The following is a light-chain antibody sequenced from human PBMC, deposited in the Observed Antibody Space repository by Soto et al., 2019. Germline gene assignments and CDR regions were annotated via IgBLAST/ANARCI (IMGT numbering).Light chain of an antibody. J-gene: IGKJ1*01. V-gene: IGKV3-11*01. CDR2: DAS. CDR3: QRYGSSPRT. CDR1: QRISGY. Sequence: EIVLTQSPATLSLSPGERATLSCRASQRISGYLAWYQQRPGQAPRLLIYDASNRATGIPVRFSGSGSGTDYTLTITNLESEDFAVYYCQRYGSSPRTFGQGTKVDIK.